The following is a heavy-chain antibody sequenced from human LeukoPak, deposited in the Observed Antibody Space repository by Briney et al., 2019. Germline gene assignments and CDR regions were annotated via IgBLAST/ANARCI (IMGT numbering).Heavy chain of an antibody. CDR3: ARAPHPQLDYGDPGDYYYYYMDV. V-gene: IGHV1-18*01. D-gene: IGHD4-17*01. CDR2: ISAYNGNT. J-gene: IGHJ6*03. Sequence: GASVKVSCKASGYTFTSYGISWVRQAPGQGLEWMGWISAYNGNTNYAQKLQGRVTMTTDTSTSTAYMELRSLRSDDTAVYYCARAPHPQLDYGDPGDYYYYYMDVWGKGTTVTVSS. CDR1: GYTFTSYG.